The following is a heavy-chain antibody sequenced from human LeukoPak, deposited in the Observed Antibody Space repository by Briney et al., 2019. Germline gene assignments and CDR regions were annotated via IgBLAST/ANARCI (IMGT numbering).Heavy chain of an antibody. Sequence: SVKVSCKTSGYTFSSYDVTWVRQAPGQGLEYMGWMNPNSGNTGCAQKFRGRNTMTSDASITSAYMELSSLTSEDTAVYYCARAVRNQLLSEYWGQGTLITVSS. J-gene: IGHJ4*02. CDR3: ARAVRNQLLSEY. CDR2: MNPNSGNT. CDR1: GYTFSSYD. D-gene: IGHD2-2*01. V-gene: IGHV1-8*01.